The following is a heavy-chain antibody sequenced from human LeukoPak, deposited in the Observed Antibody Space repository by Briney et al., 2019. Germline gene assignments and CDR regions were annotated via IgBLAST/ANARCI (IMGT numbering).Heavy chain of an antibody. CDR1: GDSISSYH. J-gene: IGHJ6*03. CDR2: IYYSGST. D-gene: IGHD2-2*01. V-gene: IGHV4-59*01. Sequence: PSETLSLTCTVSGDSISSYHWSWIRQPPGKGLEWIGYIYYSGSTNYNPSLKSPVTISVDPSKNQFSLKLSSVTAADTAVYYCARDCSSTSCYGMSYYYYMDVWGKGTTVTVSS. CDR3: ARDCSSTSCYGMSYYYYMDV.